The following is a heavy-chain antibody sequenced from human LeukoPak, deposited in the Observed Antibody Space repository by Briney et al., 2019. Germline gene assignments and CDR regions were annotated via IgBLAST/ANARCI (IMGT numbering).Heavy chain of an antibody. CDR3: EARGGDYYGSGSDFDY. Sequence: KPSETLSLTCAVYGGSFSGYYWSWIRQPPGKGLEWIGEINHSGSTNYNPSLKSRVTISVDTSKNQFSLKLSSVTAADTAVYYCEARGGDYYGSGSDFDYWGQGTLVTVSS. J-gene: IGHJ4*02. CDR1: GGSFSGYY. D-gene: IGHD3-10*01. CDR2: INHSGST. V-gene: IGHV4-34*01.